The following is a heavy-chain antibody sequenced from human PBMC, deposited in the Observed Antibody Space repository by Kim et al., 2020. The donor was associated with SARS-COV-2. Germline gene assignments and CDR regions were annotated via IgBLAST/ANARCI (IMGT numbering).Heavy chain of an antibody. CDR1: GYIFTTSA. Sequence: ASVKVSCKASGYIFTTSAMNWVRQAPGQGLEWMGWINTNTGNPTYAQGFTGRFVFSLDTSVSTAYLQISSLKAEDTAVYYCARDETRSGWYSSGWFDYWGQGTLVSVSS. CDR3: ARDETRSGWYSSGWFDY. CDR2: INTNTGNP. V-gene: IGHV7-4-1*02. D-gene: IGHD6-19*01. J-gene: IGHJ4*02.